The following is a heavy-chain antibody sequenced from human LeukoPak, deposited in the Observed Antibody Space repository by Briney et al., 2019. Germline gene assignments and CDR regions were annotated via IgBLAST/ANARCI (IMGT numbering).Heavy chain of an antibody. D-gene: IGHD3-22*01. CDR1: GFTFSSYS. Sequence: GGSLRLSCAASGFTFSSYSMNWVRQAPGKGLEWVSYISSSSSTIYYADSVKGRFTISRDNAKNSLYLQMNSLRAEDTAVYYCAREDFTDYYDSSGYYLGARAFDIWGQGTMVTVSS. J-gene: IGHJ3*02. CDR2: ISSSSSTI. V-gene: IGHV3-48*04. CDR3: AREDFTDYYDSSGYYLGARAFDI.